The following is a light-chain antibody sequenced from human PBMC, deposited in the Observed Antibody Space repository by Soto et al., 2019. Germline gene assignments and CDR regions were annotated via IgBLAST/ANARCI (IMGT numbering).Light chain of an antibody. CDR1: RSNIGINA. CDR2: NDN. J-gene: IGLJ3*02. Sequence: QSVLTQPPSASGTPGQRVTISCSGSRSNIGINAVSWYQQLPGTAPKLLIYNDNQRPSGVPDRFSASKSGTSASLAISGLQSEDEADYYCAAWDDSLNARGVFGGGTKLTVL. V-gene: IGLV1-44*01. CDR3: AAWDDSLNARGV.